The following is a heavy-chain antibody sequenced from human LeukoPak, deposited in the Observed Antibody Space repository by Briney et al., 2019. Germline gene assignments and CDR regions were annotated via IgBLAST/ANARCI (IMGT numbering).Heavy chain of an antibody. Sequence: SETLSLTCTVSGGSISSYYWSWIRQPPGKGLEWIGYIYYSGSTNYNPSLKSRVTISVDASKNQFSLKLSSVTAADTAVYYCARGWQQLAYFDYWGQGTLVTVSS. CDR3: ARGWQQLAYFDY. J-gene: IGHJ4*02. CDR1: GGSISSYY. CDR2: IYYSGST. V-gene: IGHV4-59*01. D-gene: IGHD6-13*01.